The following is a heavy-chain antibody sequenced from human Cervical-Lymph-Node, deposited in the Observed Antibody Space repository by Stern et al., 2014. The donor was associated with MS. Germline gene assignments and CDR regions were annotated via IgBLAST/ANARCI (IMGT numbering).Heavy chain of an antibody. CDR1: GFTFSHYS. V-gene: IGHV3-21*01. CDR2: ISNISTHP. D-gene: IGHD4-17*01. Sequence: EVQLVESGGGLVKPGESLRLSCDASGFTFSHYSINWVRQAPGKGLEWISSISNISTHPSYADSVEGRFTSSRDSAEDSVSLHMVSLRAEDTAVYYCARARVGDYARSPHLDSWGQGTLVTVSS. CDR3: ARARVGDYARSPHLDS. J-gene: IGHJ4*02.